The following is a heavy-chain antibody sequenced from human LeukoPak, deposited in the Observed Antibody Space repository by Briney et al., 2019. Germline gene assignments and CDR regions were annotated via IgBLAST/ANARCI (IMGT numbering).Heavy chain of an antibody. J-gene: IGHJ4*02. D-gene: IGHD2-21*01. CDR1: GFTFSGYS. CDR2: INNDRSSI. Sequence: GGSLRLSCAASGFTFSGYSMNWVRQAPGKGPEWISYINNDRSSIADSVKGRFIISRDTAENSLFLQMNSLRVEDTALYYCARDTDWSFDYWAREPWSPSPQ. V-gene: IGHV3-48*01. CDR3: ARDTDWSFDY.